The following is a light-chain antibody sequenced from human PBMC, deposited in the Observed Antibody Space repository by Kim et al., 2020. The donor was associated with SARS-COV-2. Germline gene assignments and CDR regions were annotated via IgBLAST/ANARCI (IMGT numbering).Light chain of an antibody. J-gene: IGLJ2*01. Sequence: PAQSVTLACTGTSSDVGRYNYVSWYQQHPGKAPKVMIYDVTKRPSGVPDRFSGSKSGNTASLTISGLQGEDEAEYYCCSFAGNSVVFGGGTQLTVL. CDR1: SSDVGRYNY. CDR3: CSFAGNSVV. V-gene: IGLV2-11*01. CDR2: DVT.